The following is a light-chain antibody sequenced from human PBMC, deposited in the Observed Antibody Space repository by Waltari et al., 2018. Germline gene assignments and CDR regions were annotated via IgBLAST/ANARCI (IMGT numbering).Light chain of an antibody. Sequence: SYVLTQPPSVSVAPGETARITCGGNNIGRKRVHWYQQEPGQAPILVIYYNNDRPSGIPERFSGSNSGNTATLTISRVDAGDEADYYCQVWDSDSDHVVFGGGTKLAVL. CDR1: NIGRKR. J-gene: IGLJ2*01. CDR3: QVWDSDSDHVV. CDR2: YNN. V-gene: IGLV3-21*01.